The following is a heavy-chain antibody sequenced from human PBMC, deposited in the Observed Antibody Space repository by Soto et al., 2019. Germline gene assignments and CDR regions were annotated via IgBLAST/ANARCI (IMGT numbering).Heavy chain of an antibody. Sequence: SSETLSLTCTVSGGSISSGGYYWSWIRQHPGKGREWNGYIYYSGSTYYNPSLKSRVTISVDTSKNQFPLKLSSVTAADTAVYYCARSQYSDFWSGYYSAYYYGMDVWGQGTTVTVSS. J-gene: IGHJ6*02. CDR1: GGSISSGGYY. D-gene: IGHD3-3*01. CDR2: IYYSGST. CDR3: ARSQYSDFWSGYYSAYYYGMDV. V-gene: IGHV4-31*03.